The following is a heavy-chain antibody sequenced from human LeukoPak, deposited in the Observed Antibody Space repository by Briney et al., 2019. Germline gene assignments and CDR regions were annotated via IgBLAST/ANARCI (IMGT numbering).Heavy chain of an antibody. V-gene: IGHV4-30-2*01. J-gene: IGHJ4*02. CDR3: ASLSRGY. CDR1: GGSISSGGYS. CDR2: IYHSGST. Sequence: PSQTLSLTCAVSGGSISSGGYSWSWIRQPPGKGLEWIGYIYHSGSTYYNPSLKSRVTISVGRSKNQFSLKLSSVTAADTAVYYCASLSRGYWGQGTLVTVSS.